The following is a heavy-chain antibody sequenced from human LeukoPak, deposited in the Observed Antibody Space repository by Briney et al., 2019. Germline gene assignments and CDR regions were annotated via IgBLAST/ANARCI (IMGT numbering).Heavy chain of an antibody. CDR3: ARALSGGSCYFDY. D-gene: IGHD2-15*01. V-gene: IGHV4-39*01. CDR1: GGSISSSSYY. J-gene: IGHJ4*02. Sequence: KPSETLSLTCTVSGGSISSSSYYWGWIRQPPGKGLEWIGYIYHSGSTYYNPSLKSRVTISVDRSKNQFSLKLSSVTAADTAVYYCARALSGGSCYFDYWGQGTLVTVSS. CDR2: IYHSGST.